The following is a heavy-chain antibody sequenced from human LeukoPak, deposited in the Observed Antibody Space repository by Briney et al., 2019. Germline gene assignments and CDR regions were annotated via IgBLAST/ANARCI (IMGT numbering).Heavy chain of an antibody. J-gene: IGHJ6*02. CDR2: ISSSSSYI. CDR3: ASDEDYSNYLGYGMDV. Sequence: GGSLRLSCAASGFTFSSYSMNWVRQAPGKGLEWVSSISSSSSYIYYADSVKGRFTISRDNAKNSLYLQMNSLRAEDTAVYYCASDEDYSNYLGYGMDVWGQGTTVTVSS. CDR1: GFTFSSYS. D-gene: IGHD4-11*01. V-gene: IGHV3-21*01.